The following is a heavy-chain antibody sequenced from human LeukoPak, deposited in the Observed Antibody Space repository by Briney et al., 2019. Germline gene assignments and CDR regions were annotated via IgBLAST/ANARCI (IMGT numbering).Heavy chain of an antibody. V-gene: IGHV3-23*01. CDR3: AKRGVVIRVILVGFHKEAYYFDS. D-gene: IGHD3-22*01. Sequence: PGGSLRLSCAVSGITLSNYGMSWVRQAPGKGLEWVAGISDSGGRTNYADSVKGRFTISRDNRKNTIYLQMNSLRAEDTAVYFCAKRGVVIRVILVGFHKEAYYFDSWGQGALVTVSS. J-gene: IGHJ4*02. CDR2: ISDSGGRT. CDR1: GITLSNYG.